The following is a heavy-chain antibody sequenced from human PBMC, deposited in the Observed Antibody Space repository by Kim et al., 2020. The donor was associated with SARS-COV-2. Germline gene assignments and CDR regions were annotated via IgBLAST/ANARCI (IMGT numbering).Heavy chain of an antibody. CDR1: GFMIDGYS. Sequence: GGSLRLSCAASGFMIDGYSMTWVRQAPGKGLEWVSSISSGSSFIKYADSVKGRFTISRDNAKNSLYLQMNSLRAEDTAIYFCASFIPGSLFDYWGQGTLVTVSS. CDR2: ISSGSSFI. CDR3: ASFIPGSLFDY. V-gene: IGHV3-21*01. J-gene: IGHJ4*02. D-gene: IGHD2-21*01.